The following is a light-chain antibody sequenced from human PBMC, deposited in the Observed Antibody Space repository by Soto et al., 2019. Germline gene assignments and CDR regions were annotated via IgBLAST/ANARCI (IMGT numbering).Light chain of an antibody. CDR1: QSVGSTY. Sequence: EIVLTQSPGTLSLSPGERATLSCRASQSVGSTYLAWYQQKLGQAPRLLIYGASNRADGIPGKFSGSGSGTDFTLTISRLGPEDFAVYYCQQYGSSPYTFGQGTKVDIK. CDR2: GAS. J-gene: IGKJ2*01. CDR3: QQYGSSPYT. V-gene: IGKV3-20*01.